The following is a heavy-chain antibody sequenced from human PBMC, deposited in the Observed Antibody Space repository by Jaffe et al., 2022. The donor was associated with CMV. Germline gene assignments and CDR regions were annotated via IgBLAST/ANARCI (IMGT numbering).Heavy chain of an antibody. CDR2: IKQDGSEK. J-gene: IGHJ4*02. D-gene: IGHD2-15*01. CDR1: GFTFSSYW. Sequence: EVQLVESGGGLVQPGGSLRLSCAASGFTFSSYWMSWVRQAPGKGLEWVANIKQDGSEKYYVDSVKGRFTISRDNAKNSLYLQMNSLRAEDTAVYYCARDRKKYCSGGSCYFWLYWGQGTLVTVSS. CDR3: ARDRKKYCSGGSCYFWLY. V-gene: IGHV3-7*01.